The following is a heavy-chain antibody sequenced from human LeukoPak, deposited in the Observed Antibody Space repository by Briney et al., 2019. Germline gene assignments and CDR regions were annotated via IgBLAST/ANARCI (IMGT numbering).Heavy chain of an antibody. V-gene: IGHV4-39*07. D-gene: IGHD3-3*01. Sequence: SETLSLTCTVSGGSISSSSYYWGWIRQPPGKRLEWIGSIYYSGSTYYNPSLKSRVTISVDTSNNQFSLKLTSVTAADTAVYFCARARSGPGYFDYWGQGTLVTVSS. J-gene: IGHJ4*02. CDR2: IYYSGST. CDR3: ARARSGPGYFDY. CDR1: GGSISSSSYY.